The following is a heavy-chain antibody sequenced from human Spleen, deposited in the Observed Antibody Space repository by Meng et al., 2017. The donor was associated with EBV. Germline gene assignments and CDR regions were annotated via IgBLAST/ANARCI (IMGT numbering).Heavy chain of an antibody. CDR3: ASESGRGFTPDY. CDR2: LIPLSDAT. J-gene: IGHJ4*02. D-gene: IGHD3-10*01. CDR1: GGTLRGDD. Sequence: PGVKKPGSSVKACCKGSGGTLRGDDFSWVRQAPGQVLEWMGGLIPLSDATHYEQKSQGRVTIPADESTSTLYLDLSGLRAEDTAVYYCASESGRGFTPDYWGQGTLVTVSS. V-gene: IGHV1-69*01.